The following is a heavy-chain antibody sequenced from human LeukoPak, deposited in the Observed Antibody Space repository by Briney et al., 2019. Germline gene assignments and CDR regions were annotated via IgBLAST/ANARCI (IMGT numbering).Heavy chain of an antibody. D-gene: IGHD3-22*01. CDR2: INPNSGGT. Sequence: ASVKVSCKASGYIFTGYYMHWVRQAPGQGLEWMGWINPNSGGTNYAQKFQGRVTMTRDTSISTAYMELSRLRSDDTAVYYCAGVFYYDSSGYDAFDIWGQGTMVTVSS. V-gene: IGHV1-2*02. J-gene: IGHJ3*02. CDR3: AGVFYYDSSGYDAFDI. CDR1: GYIFTGYY.